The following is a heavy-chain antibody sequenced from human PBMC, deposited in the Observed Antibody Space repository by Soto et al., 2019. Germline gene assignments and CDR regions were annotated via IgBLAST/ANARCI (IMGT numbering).Heavy chain of an antibody. D-gene: IGHD6-19*01. V-gene: IGHV1-3*01. CDR2: INAGNGNT. Sequence: ASVKVSCKASGYTFTSYAMHWVRQAPGQRLEWMGWINAGNGNTKYSQKFQGRVTITRDTSASTAYMELSSLRSEDTAVYYCALGGVAGTSAEYFQHWGQGTLVTVSS. CDR3: ALGGVAGTSAEYFQH. J-gene: IGHJ1*01. CDR1: GYTFTSYA.